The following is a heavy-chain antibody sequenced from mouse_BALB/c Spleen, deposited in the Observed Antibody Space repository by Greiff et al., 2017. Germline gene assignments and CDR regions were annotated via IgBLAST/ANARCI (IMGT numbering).Heavy chain of an antibody. CDR1: GYAFSSSW. CDR3: ARGESYFDY. V-gene: IGHV1-82*01. Sequence: VQLQQSGPELVKPGASVKISCKASGYAFSSSWMNWVKQRPGQGLEWIGRIYPGDGDTNYNGKFKGKATLTADKSSSTAYMQLSSLTSVDSAVYFCARGESYFDYWGQGTTLTVSS. CDR2: IYPGDGDT. J-gene: IGHJ2*01.